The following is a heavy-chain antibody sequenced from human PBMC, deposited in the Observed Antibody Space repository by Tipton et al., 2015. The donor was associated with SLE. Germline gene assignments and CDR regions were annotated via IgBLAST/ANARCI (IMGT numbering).Heavy chain of an antibody. V-gene: IGHV4-61*09. D-gene: IGHD3-22*01. CDR3: AIDSSGPGDAFDI. CDR1: GGSISSGSYY. Sequence: TLSLTCTVSGGSISSGSYYWSWIRQPAGKGLEWIGHIYTSGSTNYNPSLKSRVTISVDTSKNQFSLKLSSVTAADTAVYYCAIDSSGPGDAFDIWGQGTMVTVSS. J-gene: IGHJ3*02. CDR2: IYTSGST.